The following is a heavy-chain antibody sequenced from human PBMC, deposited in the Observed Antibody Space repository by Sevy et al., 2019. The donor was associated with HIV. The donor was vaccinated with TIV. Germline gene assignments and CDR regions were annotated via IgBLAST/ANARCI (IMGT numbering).Heavy chain of an antibody. Sequence: GGSLRLSCAASGFTFSSYAMSWVRQAPGKGLEWVSAISGSGGSTYFADSVKGRFTISRYNSKNTLYLQMNSLRAEDTAVYYCAKDRSTEIVVVPAAVDYWGQGTLVTVSS. D-gene: IGHD2-2*01. CDR2: ISGSGGST. J-gene: IGHJ4*02. V-gene: IGHV3-23*01. CDR3: AKDRSTEIVVVPAAVDY. CDR1: GFTFSSYA.